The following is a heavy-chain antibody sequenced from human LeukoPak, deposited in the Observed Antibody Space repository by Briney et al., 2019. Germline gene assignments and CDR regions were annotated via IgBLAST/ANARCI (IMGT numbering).Heavy chain of an antibody. V-gene: IGHV3-23*01. J-gene: IGHJ6*03. CDR2: ISGSGGST. CDR3: AKYSVSGSYYYYYYMDV. D-gene: IGHD3-10*01. Sequence: GGSLRLSCAASGFTVSSYAMSWVRQAPGKGLEWVSAISGSGGSTYYADSVKGRFTISRDNSKNTLYLQMNSRRADDTAVYYCAKYSVSGSYYYYYYMDVWGKGNTVTVSS. CDR1: GFTVSSYA.